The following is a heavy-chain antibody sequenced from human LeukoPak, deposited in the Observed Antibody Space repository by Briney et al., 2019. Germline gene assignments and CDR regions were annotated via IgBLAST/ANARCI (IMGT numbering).Heavy chain of an antibody. D-gene: IGHD3-10*01. CDR1: GLSFGSYW. V-gene: IGHV3-7*01. CDR2: IRKDGGDI. Sequence: GGSLILSCVASGLSFGSYWMDWVRQAPGKGLEWVANIRKDGGDIHYVDSVKGRFTISRDNAKNSVYLQMHSLRAEDTAMYYCARDAFGDFSYWGQGILVTVSS. CDR3: ARDAFGDFSY. J-gene: IGHJ4*02.